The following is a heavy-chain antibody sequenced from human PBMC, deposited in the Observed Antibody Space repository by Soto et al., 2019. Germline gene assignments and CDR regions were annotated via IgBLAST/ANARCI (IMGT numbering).Heavy chain of an antibody. D-gene: IGHD1-1*01. V-gene: IGHV4-59*08. CDR2: VYSTGGT. CDR3: XXXXIGNLHGLVDV. J-gene: IGHJ6*02. CDR1: SGPSSSHN. Sequence: QVQLQQSGPGLVKPSETLSLTCSVSSGPSSSHNWGWIRQPPGRGLEWIGYVYSTGGTSYNPSLKSRVTISADTSTNHXXXTLTXXTAXXTXXXXXXXXXIGNLHGLVDVWGQGTTVRVSS.